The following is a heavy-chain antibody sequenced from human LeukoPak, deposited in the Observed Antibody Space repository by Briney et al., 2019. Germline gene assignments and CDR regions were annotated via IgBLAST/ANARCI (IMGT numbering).Heavy chain of an antibody. J-gene: IGHJ5*02. CDR1: GGSISSSSYY. D-gene: IGHD5-12*01. V-gene: IGHV4-61*01. CDR2: IYYSGST. Sequence: PSETLSLTCTVSGGSISSSSYYWGWIRQPPGKGLEWIGYIYYSGSTNYNPSLKSRVTISVDTSKNQFSLKLSSVTAADTAVYYCAREWVGIVATGRYNWFDPWGQGTLVTVSS. CDR3: AREWVGIVATGRYNWFDP.